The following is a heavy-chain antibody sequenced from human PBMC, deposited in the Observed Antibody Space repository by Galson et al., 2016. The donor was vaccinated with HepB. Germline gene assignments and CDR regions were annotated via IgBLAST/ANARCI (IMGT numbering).Heavy chain of an antibody. V-gene: IGHV4-30-4*01. J-gene: IGHJ4*02. D-gene: IGHD4-23*01. CDR3: AGADYGGCLAY. CDR2: TYYSGST. Sequence: TLSLTCTVSGGSISSGDHYWSWVRQPPGKGLEWIGYTYYSGSTSYNPSLKSRLAISVDRYKNQFSLMLSSVTAADTAVYYCAGADYGGCLAYWGQGSLVTVSS. CDR1: GGSISSGDHY.